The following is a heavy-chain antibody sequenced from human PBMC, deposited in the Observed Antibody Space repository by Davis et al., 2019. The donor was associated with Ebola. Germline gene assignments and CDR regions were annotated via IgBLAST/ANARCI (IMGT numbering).Heavy chain of an antibody. CDR1: GYSFTSYW. Sequence: GESLKISCKGSGYSFTSYWIGWVRQMPGKGLEWMGIIYPGDSDTRYSPSFQGQVTISADKSISTAYLQWSSLKASDTAMYYCARRVARTVTKRSYDWYFDLWGRGTLVTVSS. J-gene: IGHJ2*01. D-gene: IGHD4-11*01. V-gene: IGHV5-51*01. CDR2: IYPGDSDT. CDR3: ARRVARTVTKRSYDWYFDL.